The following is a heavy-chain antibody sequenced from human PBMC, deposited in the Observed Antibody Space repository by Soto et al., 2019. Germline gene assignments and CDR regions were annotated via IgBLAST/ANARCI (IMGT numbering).Heavy chain of an antibody. CDR2: IIPIFGTA. CDR3: ARGYYDSSGYYGKNYYYYGMDV. J-gene: IGHJ6*02. D-gene: IGHD3-22*01. CDR1: GGTFSSYA. Sequence: QVQLVQSGAEVKKPGSSVKVSCKASGGTFSSYAISWVRQAPGQGLEWMGGIIPIFGTANYAQKFQGRVTITADESTSTAYMELRSLRSEDTAVYYCARGYYDSSGYYGKNYYYYGMDVWGQGTTVTVSS. V-gene: IGHV1-69*12.